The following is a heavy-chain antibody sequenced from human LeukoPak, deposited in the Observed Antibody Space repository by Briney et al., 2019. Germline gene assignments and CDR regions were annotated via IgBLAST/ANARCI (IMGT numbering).Heavy chain of an antibody. CDR2: ISSTSSYI. CDR1: GFTFSSYT. Sequence: GGSLRLSCAASGFTFSSYTMNWVRQAPGKGLELVSSISSTSSYIYYADSVKGRFTISRDNAKNSLYLQMNSLSAEDTAVYYCARDGRSDWYVGDYWGQGTRATVSS. V-gene: IGHV3-21*06. D-gene: IGHD6-19*01. J-gene: IGHJ4*02. CDR3: ARDGRSDWYVGDY.